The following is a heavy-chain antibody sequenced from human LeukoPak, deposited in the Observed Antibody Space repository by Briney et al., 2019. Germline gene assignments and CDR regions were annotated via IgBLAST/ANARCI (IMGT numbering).Heavy chain of an antibody. D-gene: IGHD3-10*01. CDR2: MYYIGNT. Sequence: PSGAPSHTRTGSGGSISSSNYYWGWIRQPPGKGLEWIGSMYYIGNTYYNPSLKSRVTISVDTSKNQFSLKLSSVTAADTAVYYCARERYYYGTNSEGNYWGQGTLVTVSS. J-gene: IGHJ4*02. CDR3: ARERYYYGTNSEGNY. CDR1: GGSISSSNYY. V-gene: IGHV4-39*01.